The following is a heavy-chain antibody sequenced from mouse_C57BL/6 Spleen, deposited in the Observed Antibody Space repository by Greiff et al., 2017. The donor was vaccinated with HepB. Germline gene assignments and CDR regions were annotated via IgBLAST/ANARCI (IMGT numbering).Heavy chain of an antibody. V-gene: IGHV14-2*01. CDR1: GFNIKDYY. CDR2: IDPEDGET. D-gene: IGHD2-4*01. J-gene: IGHJ2*01. Sequence: EVKLVESGAELVKPGASVKLSCTASGFNIKDYYMHWVKQRTEQGLEWIGRIDPEDGETKYAPKFQGKATITADTSSNTAYLQLSSLTSEDTAVYYCAVYDYDVSLFFDYWGQGTTLTVSS. CDR3: AVYDYDVSLFFDY.